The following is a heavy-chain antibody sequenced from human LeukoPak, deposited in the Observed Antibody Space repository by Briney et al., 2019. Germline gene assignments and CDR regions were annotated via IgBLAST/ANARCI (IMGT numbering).Heavy chain of an antibody. D-gene: IGHD2-2*01. V-gene: IGHV1-8*01. CDR3: VRVNRQQRYCSSTSCYRSYYFDY. CDR1: GYTFTSYD. CDR2: MNPNSGNT. Sequence: ASVTVSCKASGYTFTSYDINWVRQATGQGLDWMGWMNPNSGNTGYAQKFQGRVTMTRNTSISTAYMELSSQRSEDTAVYYCVRVNRQQRYCSSTSCYRSYYFDYWGQGTLVTVSS. J-gene: IGHJ4*02.